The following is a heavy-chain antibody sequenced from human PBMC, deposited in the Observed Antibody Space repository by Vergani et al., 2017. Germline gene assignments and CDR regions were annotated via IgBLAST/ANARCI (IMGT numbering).Heavy chain of an antibody. Sequence: QVQLVQSGAEVKKPGSSVKVSCKASGGTFSSYAISWVRQAPGQGLEWMGWINPNSGGTNYAQKFQGRVTMTRDTSISTAYMELSRLRSDDTAVYYCARNLDYYDFWSGYYRDYYYYYMDVWGKGTTVTVSS. D-gene: IGHD3-3*01. V-gene: IGHV1-2*02. CDR1: GGTFSSYA. J-gene: IGHJ6*03. CDR3: ARNLDYYDFWSGYYRDYYYYYMDV. CDR2: INPNSGGT.